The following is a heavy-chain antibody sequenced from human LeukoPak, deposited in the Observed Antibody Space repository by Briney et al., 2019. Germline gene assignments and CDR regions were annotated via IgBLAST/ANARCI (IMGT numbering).Heavy chain of an antibody. CDR3: AREREEYYYDSSGYYP. CDR1: GFTFSSYS. V-gene: IGHV3-21*03. Sequence: GGSLRLSCAASGFTFSSYSMNWVRQAPGKGLEWVSSISSSSSYIYYADSVKGRFTISRDNAKNSLYLQMNSLRAEDTAVYYCAREREEYYYDSSGYYPWGQGTLVTVSS. D-gene: IGHD3-22*01. J-gene: IGHJ5*02. CDR2: ISSSSSYI.